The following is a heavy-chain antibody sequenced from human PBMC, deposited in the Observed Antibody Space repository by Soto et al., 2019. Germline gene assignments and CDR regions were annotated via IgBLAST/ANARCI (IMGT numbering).Heavy chain of an antibody. D-gene: IGHD3-22*01. CDR2: IYHSGTT. CDR3: AGGGSIVVATRRLMDV. J-gene: IGHJ6*03. V-gene: IGHV4-4*02. CDR1: GGSISSSNW. Sequence: SETLSLTCAVSGGSISSSNWWSWVRQPPGKGLEWIGEIYHSGTTNYNPPLKSRVTISVDTHKNQFSLQLSSVTAADTAFYYCAGGGSIVVATRRLMDVWGKGTTVTVPS.